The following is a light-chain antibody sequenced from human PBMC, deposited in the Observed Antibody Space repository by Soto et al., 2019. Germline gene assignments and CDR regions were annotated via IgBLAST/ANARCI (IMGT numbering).Light chain of an antibody. Sequence: EIVLTQSPATLSLSPGERATLSCRASQSVSSYLAWYQQKPGQAPRLLIYDASIRATAIPARLSGSGSGTDFTLTISSLEPEDFAVYYCQQRSNWPPYTFGQGTKLEIK. V-gene: IGKV3-11*01. CDR3: QQRSNWPPYT. J-gene: IGKJ2*01. CDR1: QSVSSY. CDR2: DAS.